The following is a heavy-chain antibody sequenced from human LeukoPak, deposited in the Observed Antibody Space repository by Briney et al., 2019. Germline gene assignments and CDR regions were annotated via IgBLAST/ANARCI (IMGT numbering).Heavy chain of an antibody. Sequence: PSETLSLTCTVSGGSISSYYWSWIRQPPGKGLEWIGYIYYSGSTNYNPSLKSRVTISVDTSKNQFSLKLSSVTAADTAVCYCARGTATLYYYYVDVWGKGTTVTVSS. J-gene: IGHJ6*03. CDR1: GGSISSYY. D-gene: IGHD4-17*01. CDR2: IYYSGST. CDR3: ARGTATLYYYYVDV. V-gene: IGHV4-59*01.